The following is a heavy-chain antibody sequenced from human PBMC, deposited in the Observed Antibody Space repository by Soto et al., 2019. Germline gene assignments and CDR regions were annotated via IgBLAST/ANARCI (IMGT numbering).Heavy chain of an antibody. CDR1: GFTFGDYA. V-gene: IGHV3-49*03. D-gene: IGHD3-3*01. CDR2: IRSKAYGGTT. J-gene: IGHJ6*02. CDR3: TRDSYDFWSGYYAGDYYGMDV. Sequence: GGSLRLSXTASGFTFGDYAMSWFRQAPGKGLEWVGFIRSKAYGGTTEYAASVKGRFTISRDDSKSIAYLQMNSLKTEDTAVYYCTRDSYDFWSGYYAGDYYGMDVWGQGTTVTVSS.